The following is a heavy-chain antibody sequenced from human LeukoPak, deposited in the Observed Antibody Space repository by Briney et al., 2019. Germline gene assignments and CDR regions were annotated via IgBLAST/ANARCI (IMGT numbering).Heavy chain of an antibody. J-gene: IGHJ6*03. V-gene: IGHV3-21*01. CDR1: GFTFDSYN. Sequence: GGSLRLSCAASGFTFDSYNMNWVRQAPGKGLEWVASIRSYGSYIHYADSVKGRFTISRDDAKKSLCLQMNSLRAEDTAVYYCARFSEVYYYVDVWGTGTTVTVSS. CDR2: IRSYGSYI. D-gene: IGHD2/OR15-2a*01. CDR3: ARFSEVYYYVDV.